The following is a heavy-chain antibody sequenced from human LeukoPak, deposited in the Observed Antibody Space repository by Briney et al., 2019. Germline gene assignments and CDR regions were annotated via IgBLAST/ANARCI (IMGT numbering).Heavy chain of an antibody. Sequence: PSETLSLTCAVYGGSFSGYYWSWIRRPPGKGLEWIGEINHSGSTNYNPSLKSRVTISVDTSKNQFSLKLSSVTAADTAVYYCARVSENAPFDYWGQGTLVTVSS. CDR3: ARVSENAPFDY. J-gene: IGHJ4*02. V-gene: IGHV4-34*01. CDR2: INHSGST. CDR1: GGSFSGYY.